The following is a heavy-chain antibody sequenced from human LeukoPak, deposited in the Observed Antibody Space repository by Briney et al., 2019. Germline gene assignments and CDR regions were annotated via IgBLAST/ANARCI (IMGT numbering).Heavy chain of an antibody. V-gene: IGHV7-4-1*02. CDR2: INTNTGSS. Sequence: ASVKVSCKASGYTFINYSLNWVRQAPGQGLQWMGWINTNTGSSTSAQGFTGRYVFSFDTSVSTAYLQISSLKAEDTAVYYCARALQRTKNWFDPWGQGTLVTVSS. J-gene: IGHJ5*02. CDR3: ARALQRTKNWFDP. D-gene: IGHD1-7*01. CDR1: GYTFINYS.